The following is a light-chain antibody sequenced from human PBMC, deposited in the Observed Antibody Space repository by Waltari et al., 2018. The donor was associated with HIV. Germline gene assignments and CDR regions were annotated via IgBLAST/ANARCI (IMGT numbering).Light chain of an antibody. V-gene: IGLV3-1*01. CDR2: QNK. J-gene: IGLJ2*01. CDR1: NLGDKY. Sequence: SYQLTQPPAMSVSPGPTASITCSGDNLGDKYVCWYQQKPGQSPVLVIYQNKKRPSGIPERFSGSNSGNTGTLTISGTQAVDEADYYCQAWDSSTRGLFGGGTKLTVL. CDR3: QAWDSSTRGL.